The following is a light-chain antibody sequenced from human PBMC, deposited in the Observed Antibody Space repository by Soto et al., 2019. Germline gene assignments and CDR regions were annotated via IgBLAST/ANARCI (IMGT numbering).Light chain of an antibody. J-gene: IGLJ3*02. CDR2: EAN. Sequence: QSALTQPASVSGSPGQSITISCTGTSNDIGGYNLVSWYQQHPGKAPKLIIYEANKRPSGVSDRFSGSKSGNMASLTISGLQAEDEGDYYCCAFTSAGTWVFGGGTKVTVL. V-gene: IGLV2-23*01. CDR1: SNDIGGYNL. CDR3: CAFTSAGTWV.